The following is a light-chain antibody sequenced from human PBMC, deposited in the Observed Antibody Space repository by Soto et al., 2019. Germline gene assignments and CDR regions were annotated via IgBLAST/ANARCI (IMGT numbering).Light chain of an antibody. J-gene: IGKJ3*01. CDR3: QQYGSSLLFT. Sequence: EIVLTQSPGTLSLSPGERATLSCRASQSVSSSYLAWYQQKPGQAPRLLIYGASSRATGIPDRFSGSGSGTDFTLTISRLEPKDFAVYYFQQYGSSLLFTFGPGTKVDIK. CDR2: GAS. CDR1: QSVSSSY. V-gene: IGKV3-20*01.